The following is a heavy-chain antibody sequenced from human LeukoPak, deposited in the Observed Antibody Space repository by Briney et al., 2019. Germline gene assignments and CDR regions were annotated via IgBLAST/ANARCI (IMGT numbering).Heavy chain of an antibody. CDR3: ARTRPNYDLIYYFDY. D-gene: IGHD3-3*01. CDR1: GGSIRSGGYY. Sequence: SQTLSLTCTVSGGSIRSGGYYWSWIRQHPGKGLEWIGYIYYSGSTYYNPSLKSRVTISVDTSKNQFSLKLSSVTAADTAVYYCARTRPNYDLIYYFDYWGQGTLVTVSS. V-gene: IGHV4-31*03. CDR2: IYYSGST. J-gene: IGHJ4*02.